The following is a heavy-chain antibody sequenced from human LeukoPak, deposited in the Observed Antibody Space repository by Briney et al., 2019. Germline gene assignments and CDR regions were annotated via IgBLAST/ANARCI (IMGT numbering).Heavy chain of an antibody. CDR2: INSDGSST. D-gene: IGHD2-15*01. J-gene: IGHJ3*02. Sequence: GGSLRLSCAASGFTFSSYWMHWVRQAPGKGLVWVSRINSDGSSTSYADSVKGRFTISRDNSKNTLYLQMNSLRAEDTAVYYCAKIGPSDCSGGSCYTNDAFDIWGQGTMVTVSS. V-gene: IGHV3-74*01. CDR1: GFTFSSYW. CDR3: AKIGPSDCSGGSCYTNDAFDI.